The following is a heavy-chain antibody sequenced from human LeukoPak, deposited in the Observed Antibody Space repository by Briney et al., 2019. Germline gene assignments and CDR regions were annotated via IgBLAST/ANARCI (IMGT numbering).Heavy chain of an antibody. Sequence: ASVKVSCKASGYTFTSYGISWVRQAPGQGLEWMGWISAYNGNTNYAQKLQGRVTMTTDTSTSTAYMELRSLRSDDTAVYYCARHYDFWSGYLAFDYWGQGTLVTVSS. CDR2: ISAYNGNT. J-gene: IGHJ4*02. CDR3: ARHYDFWSGYLAFDY. D-gene: IGHD3-3*01. CDR1: GYTFTSYG. V-gene: IGHV1-18*01.